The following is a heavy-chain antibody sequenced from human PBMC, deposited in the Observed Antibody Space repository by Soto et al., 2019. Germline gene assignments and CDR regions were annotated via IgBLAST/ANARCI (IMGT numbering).Heavy chain of an antibody. CDR2: ISNSDDVG. D-gene: IGHD2-15*01. CDR3: AKTVGVTKLEDY. V-gene: IGHV3-23*01. J-gene: IGHJ4*02. CDR1: GFNFTNHV. Sequence: EVQLLESGGGLVQPRRSLRLSCSASGFNFTNHVINWVRQAPGKSLEWVSSISNSDDVGFYADSVRGRFIVSRDTSTNTIYLQMNYLRVEDTAVYYCAKTVGVTKLEDYWGQGTLVTVSS.